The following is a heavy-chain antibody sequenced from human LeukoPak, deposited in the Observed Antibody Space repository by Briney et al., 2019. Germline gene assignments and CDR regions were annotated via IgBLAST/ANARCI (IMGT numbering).Heavy chain of an antibody. Sequence: ASVKVSCKPSGYTFIDHYLHWVRQAPGQGLESLGWIDPDTGDTNYPQKFQGRVAMTRDTSSSTAYMELNRLRSDDTAVYYCARAGHNSNSGGYDFWGLGTLVTVSS. V-gene: IGHV1-2*02. J-gene: IGHJ4*02. CDR1: GYTFIDHY. CDR2: IDPDTGDT. D-gene: IGHD3-22*01. CDR3: ARAGHNSNSGGYDF.